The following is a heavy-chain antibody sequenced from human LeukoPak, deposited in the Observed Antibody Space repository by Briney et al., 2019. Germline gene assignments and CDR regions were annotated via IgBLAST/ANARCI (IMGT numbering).Heavy chain of an antibody. D-gene: IGHD3-16*01. CDR3: ARDPTPTQAYVWGSVNWFDP. J-gene: IGHJ5*02. V-gene: IGHV3-48*01. CDR2: ISSSSSTI. CDR1: GFTFSSYS. Sequence: GGSLRLSCAASGFTFSSYSMNWVRQAPGKGLEWVSYISSSSSTIYYADSVKGRFTISRDNAKNSLYLQMNSLRAEDTAVYYCARDPTPTQAYVWGSVNWFDPWGQGTLVTVSS.